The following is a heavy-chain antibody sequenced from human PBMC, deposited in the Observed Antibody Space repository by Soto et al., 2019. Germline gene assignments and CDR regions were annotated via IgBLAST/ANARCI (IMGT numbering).Heavy chain of an antibody. V-gene: IGHV1-3*01. J-gene: IGHJ4*02. D-gene: IGHD2-2*01. CDR3: ARGPATAPDAY. CDR1: GYTFTSYA. Sequence: ASVKVSCKASGYTFTSYAMHWVRQAPGQRLEWMGWINAGNGNTKYSQKFQGRVTMTRDTSTSTAYMELSSLRSEDTAVYYCARGPATAPDAYWGLGTLVTVPQ. CDR2: INAGNGNT.